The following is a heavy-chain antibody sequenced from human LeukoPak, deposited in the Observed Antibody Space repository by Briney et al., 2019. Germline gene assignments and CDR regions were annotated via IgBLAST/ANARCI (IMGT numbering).Heavy chain of an antibody. Sequence: SETLSLTCTVSGGSISSGGYYWSWIRQHPGKGLEWIGYIYYSGSTHYNPSLKSRVTISVDTSKNQFSLKLSSVTAADTAVYYCAREGAVYRWFDPWGQGTLVTVSS. J-gene: IGHJ5*02. CDR3: AREGAVYRWFDP. CDR2: IYYSGST. D-gene: IGHD6-6*01. V-gene: IGHV4-31*03. CDR1: GGSISSGGYY.